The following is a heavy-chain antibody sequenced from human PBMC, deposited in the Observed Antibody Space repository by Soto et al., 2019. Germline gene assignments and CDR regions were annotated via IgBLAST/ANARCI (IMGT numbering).Heavy chain of an antibody. Sequence: QVQLVQSAAEVKKPGASVKVSCKASGYIFTGYFMHWVRQAPGQGLEWMGWINPTSGDTMYVEKFQGRVIMTRDTSISTFYMEVSRLTSDDTAVYYCARDRRENSGYLWGHGTLVTVSS. CDR1: GYIFTGYF. CDR3: ARDRRENSGYL. D-gene: IGHD5-12*01. CDR2: INPTSGDT. J-gene: IGHJ4*01. V-gene: IGHV1-2*02.